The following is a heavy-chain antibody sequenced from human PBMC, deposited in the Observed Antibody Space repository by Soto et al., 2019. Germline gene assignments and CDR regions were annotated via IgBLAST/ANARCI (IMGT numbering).Heavy chain of an antibody. CDR1: GGSVSSGSNF. CDR2: ISYSGST. CDR3: ARDISGNSDS. Sequence: PSETLSLTCAVSGGSVSSGSNFWSWIRQPPGKALEWIGYISYSGSTNYNPSLKSRVTISVDTSKNQFSLKLNSVTAADTSVYYCARDISGNSDSWGQGTLVTVSS. V-gene: IGHV4-61*01. J-gene: IGHJ4*02. D-gene: IGHD5-12*01.